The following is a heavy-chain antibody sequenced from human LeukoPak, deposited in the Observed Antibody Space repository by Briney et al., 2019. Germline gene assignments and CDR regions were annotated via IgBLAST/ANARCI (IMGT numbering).Heavy chain of an antibody. J-gene: IGHJ4*02. CDR2: IWYDGSNK. Sequence: GGSLRLSCVASGFTFRSYGMHWVRQAPGKGLEWVAVIWYDGSNKYYADSVKGRFTISRDNSENTLYLQMNSLRAEDTAVYYCARAERSYYYDSSGYYDYWGQGTLVTVSS. CDR3: ARAERSYYYDSSGYYDY. D-gene: IGHD3-22*01. V-gene: IGHV3-30*19. CDR1: GFTFRSYG.